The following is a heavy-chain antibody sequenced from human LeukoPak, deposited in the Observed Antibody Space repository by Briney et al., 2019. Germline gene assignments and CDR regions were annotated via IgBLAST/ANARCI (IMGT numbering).Heavy chain of an antibody. CDR3: AREGGLRYFDWLFHYFDY. CDR1: GGSFSGYY. CDR2: INHSGST. Sequence: SETLSLTCAVYGGSFSGYYWSWIRQPPGKGLEWIGEINHSGSTNYNPSLKSRVTISVDTSKNQFSLKLSSVTAADTAVYYCAREGGLRYFDWLFHYFDYWGQGTLVTGSS. J-gene: IGHJ4*02. D-gene: IGHD3-9*01. V-gene: IGHV4-34*01.